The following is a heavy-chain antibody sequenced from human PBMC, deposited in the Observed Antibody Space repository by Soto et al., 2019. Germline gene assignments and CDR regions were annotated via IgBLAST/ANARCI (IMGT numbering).Heavy chain of an antibody. V-gene: IGHV3-30*18. CDR1: GFNFDNYS. Sequence: PXGSLRLSCQAAGFNFDNYSMHWVRQDPGKGLEWVAVITYDGSFQYYADSVKGRFTISRDNSKNTLSLHLNTLKPEGTAVYHCAKDRVGGTFYTPLAFWGQGPLLTVS. J-gene: IGHJ4*02. CDR2: ITYDGSFQ. CDR3: AKDRVGGTFYTPLAF. D-gene: IGHD1-7*01.